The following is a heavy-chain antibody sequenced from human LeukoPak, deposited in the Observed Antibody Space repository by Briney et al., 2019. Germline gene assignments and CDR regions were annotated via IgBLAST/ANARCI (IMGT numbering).Heavy chain of an antibody. V-gene: IGHV4-59*08. Sequence: SETLSLSCTVSGVSISSHYWSWIRQPPGKGLEWFGYIHYSGSTNYSPSLKSRVTISVDTSKKQFSLKLTSVTAADTAMYFCARHETDNWFDPWGQGTLITVSS. CDR1: GVSISSHY. CDR2: IHYSGST. D-gene: IGHD2-21*02. CDR3: ARHETDNWFDP. J-gene: IGHJ5*02.